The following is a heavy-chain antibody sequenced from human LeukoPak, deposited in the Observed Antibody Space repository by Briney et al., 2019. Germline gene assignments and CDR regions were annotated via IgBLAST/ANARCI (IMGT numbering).Heavy chain of an antibody. D-gene: IGHD3/OR15-3a*01. CDR2: IIPIFGTA. CDR3: ARGWTHKYYYYYMDV. V-gene: IGHV1-69*05. CDR1: GGTFISYA. Sequence: SVKVSSKASGGTFISYAISWVRQAPGQGLEWMGGIIPIFGTANYAQKFQGRVTITTDESTSTAYMELSSLRSEDTAVYYCARGWTHKYYYYYMDVWGKGTTVTVSS. J-gene: IGHJ6*03.